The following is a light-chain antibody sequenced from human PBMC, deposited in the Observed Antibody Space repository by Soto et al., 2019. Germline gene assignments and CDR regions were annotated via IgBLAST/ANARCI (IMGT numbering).Light chain of an antibody. Sequence: DIQMTQSPSTLSASVGDRVTITCRASQSISSWLAWYQQKPGKAPKLLIYKASSLESGVPSRFSGSGSGTDFTLTISSLQPDDFATYYCQNYNGYPWTFGQGTKVEIK. J-gene: IGKJ1*01. CDR1: QSISSW. CDR2: KAS. CDR3: QNYNGYPWT. V-gene: IGKV1-5*03.